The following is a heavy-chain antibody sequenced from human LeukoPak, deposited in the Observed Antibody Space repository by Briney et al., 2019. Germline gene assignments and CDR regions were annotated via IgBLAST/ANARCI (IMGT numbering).Heavy chain of an antibody. CDR1: GFTFSNYA. CDR2: ICGHGISI. Sequence: GGSLRLSCEASGFTFSNYAMSWVRQAPGKGLEWVSAICGHGISIYYADSVKGRFTISRDNSKSTLYLVMNSMRAEDRAVYYCAKEEGIYGSGRYYYFDYWGRGTLVTVSS. J-gene: IGHJ4*02. D-gene: IGHD3-10*01. CDR3: AKEEGIYGSGRYYYFDY. V-gene: IGHV3-23*01.